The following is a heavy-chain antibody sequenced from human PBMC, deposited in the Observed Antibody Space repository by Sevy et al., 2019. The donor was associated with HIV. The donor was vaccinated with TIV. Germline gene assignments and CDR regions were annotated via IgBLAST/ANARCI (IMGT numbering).Heavy chain of an antibody. CDR1: GFTFSSYW. CDR2: INSDGSST. CDR3: ASSSWSYYYYYMDV. D-gene: IGHD6-13*01. J-gene: IGHJ6*03. Sequence: GSLRLSCAASGFTFSSYWMHWVRQAPGKGLVWVSRINSDGSSTSYADSVKGRFTISRDNAKNTLYLQMNSLRAEDTAVYYCASSSWSYYYYYMDVWGKGTTVTVSS. V-gene: IGHV3-74*01.